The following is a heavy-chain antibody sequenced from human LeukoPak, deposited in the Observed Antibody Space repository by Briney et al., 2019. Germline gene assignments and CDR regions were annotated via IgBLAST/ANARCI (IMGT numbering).Heavy chain of an antibody. J-gene: IGHJ4*02. D-gene: IGHD3-9*01. CDR3: ARVPLRYFAPHYFDY. CDR2: IYYSGST. CDR1: GGSISSGDYY. V-gene: IGHV4-30-4*01. Sequence: SQTLSLTCTVSGGSISSGDYYWSWIRQPPGKGLEWIGYIYYSGSTYYNPSLKSRVTISVDTSKNQFSLMLSSVTAADTAVYYCARVPLRYFAPHYFDYWGQGTLVTVSS.